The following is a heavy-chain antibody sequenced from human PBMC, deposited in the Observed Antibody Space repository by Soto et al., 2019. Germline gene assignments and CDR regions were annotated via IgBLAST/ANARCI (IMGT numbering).Heavy chain of an antibody. CDR2: ISSSSSYI. CDR1: GFTFISYS. Sequence: PWGSLRLSCAASGFTFISYSINLFRHSPLKWLEWVSPISSSSSYIYYADSVKGRFTISRDNAKNSLYLQMNSLRAKDTAVYYCASIDGDYVGAATAWFDPWGQGTLVTVSS. D-gene: IGHD4-17*01. J-gene: IGHJ5*02. V-gene: IGHV3-21*01. CDR3: ASIDGDYVGAATAWFDP.